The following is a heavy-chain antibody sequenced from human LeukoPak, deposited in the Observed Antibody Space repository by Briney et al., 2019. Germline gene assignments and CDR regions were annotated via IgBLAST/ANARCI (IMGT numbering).Heavy chain of an antibody. CDR1: GGSLTDYH. J-gene: IGHJ4*02. D-gene: IGHD3-3*01. V-gene: IGHV4-34*10. CDR2: ISHSGST. CDR3: ARGSRITIFGVVTLDY. Sequence: SETLSLACVVSGGSLTDYHWNWIRQSPGKGLEWIGEISHSGSTTYNPSLKSRLTMSVDTSKNQFSLKLRSVTVADTAVYYCARGSRITIFGVVTLDYWGQGTLVTVSS.